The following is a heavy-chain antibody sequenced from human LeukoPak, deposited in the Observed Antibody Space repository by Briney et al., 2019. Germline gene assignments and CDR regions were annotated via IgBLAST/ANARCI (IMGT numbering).Heavy chain of an antibody. CDR3: AREIDCSSTSCYPQTPSDYYYGMDV. J-gene: IGHJ6*02. CDR2: TNPSGGST. CDR1: GYTFTSYY. V-gene: IGHV1-46*01. Sequence: ASVKVSCKASGYTFTSYYMHWVRQAPGQGLEWMGITNPSGGSTSYAQKFQGRVTMTRDTSTSTVYMELSSLRSEDTAVYYCAREIDCSSTSCYPQTPSDYYYGMDVWGQGTTVTVSS. D-gene: IGHD2-2*01.